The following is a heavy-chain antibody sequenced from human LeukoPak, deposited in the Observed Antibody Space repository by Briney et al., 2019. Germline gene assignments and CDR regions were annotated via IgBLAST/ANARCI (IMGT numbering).Heavy chain of an antibody. Sequence: PGGSLRLSCTASGFTFGSYTMSWVRLAPGKGLKWVSTITTGGPNTYYADSVKGRFTVSRDDSKNTLYLQMNSLRAEDTAVYYCAKDGGLWVSAHWGDSWGRGTLVTVSS. D-gene: IGHD7-27*01. J-gene: IGHJ4*02. V-gene: IGHV3-23*01. CDR3: AKDGGLWVSAHWGDS. CDR2: ITTGGPNT. CDR1: GFTFGSYT.